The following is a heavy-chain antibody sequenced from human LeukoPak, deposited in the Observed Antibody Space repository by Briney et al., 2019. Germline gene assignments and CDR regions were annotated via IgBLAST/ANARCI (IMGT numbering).Heavy chain of an antibody. D-gene: IGHD5-12*01. CDR3: VRGPSGYHNT. Sequence: GGSLRLSCAASEFSVGSNYMTWVRQAPGKGLEWVSLIYSGGSTYYADSVKGRFTISRDNSKNTLYLQMNSLRAEDTAVYYCVRGPSGYHNTGGQGTLVTVSS. CDR1: EFSVGSNY. J-gene: IGHJ4*02. CDR2: IYSGGST. V-gene: IGHV3-66*01.